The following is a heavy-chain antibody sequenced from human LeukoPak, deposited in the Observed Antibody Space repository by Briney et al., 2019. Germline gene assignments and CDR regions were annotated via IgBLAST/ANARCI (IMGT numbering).Heavy chain of an antibody. Sequence: SETLSLTCTVFGGSISSSSYYWGWIRQPPGKGLEWIGSIYYSGSTYYNPSLKSRVTISVDTSKNQFSLKLSSVTAADTAVYYCAARGRWLQLVFEYWGQGTLVTVSS. V-gene: IGHV4-39*01. CDR3: AARGRWLQLVFEY. CDR1: GGSISSSSYY. J-gene: IGHJ4*02. D-gene: IGHD5-24*01. CDR2: IYYSGST.